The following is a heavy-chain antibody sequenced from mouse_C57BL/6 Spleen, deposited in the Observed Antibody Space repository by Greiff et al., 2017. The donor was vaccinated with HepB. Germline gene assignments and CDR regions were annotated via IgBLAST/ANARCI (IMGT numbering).Heavy chain of an antibody. Sequence: VKLMESGPELVKPGASVKISCKASGYAFSSSWMNWVKQRPGKGLEWIGRIYPGDGDTNYNGKFKGKATLTADKSSSTAYMQLSSLTSEDSAVYFCARPYTRGYYAMDYWGQGTSVTVSS. V-gene: IGHV1-82*01. CDR1: GYAFSSSW. J-gene: IGHJ4*01. CDR3: ARPYTRGYYAMDY. CDR2: IYPGDGDT. D-gene: IGHD2-12*01.